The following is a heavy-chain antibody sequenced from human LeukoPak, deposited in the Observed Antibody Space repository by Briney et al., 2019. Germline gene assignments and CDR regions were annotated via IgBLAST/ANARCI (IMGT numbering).Heavy chain of an antibody. CDR2: IYYSGST. D-gene: IGHD3-9*01. CDR1: GGSISSSSYY. Sequence: SETLSLTCTVSGGSISSSSYYWGWIRQPPGKGLEWIGSIYYSGSTYYNPSLKSRVTISVDTSKNQFSLKLSSVTAADTAVYYCARHGGYDILTGLNWFDPWGQGTLVTVSS. V-gene: IGHV4-39*01. CDR3: ARHGGYDILTGLNWFDP. J-gene: IGHJ5*02.